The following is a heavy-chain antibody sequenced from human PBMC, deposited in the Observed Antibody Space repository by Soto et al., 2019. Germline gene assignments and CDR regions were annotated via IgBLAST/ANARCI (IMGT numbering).Heavy chain of an antibody. CDR1: GFTFSNYG. CDR2: ISYDGNNK. V-gene: IGHV3-30*18. J-gene: IGHJ5*01. CDR3: AKDTGYCTKGVCLSNWFDS. D-gene: IGHD2-8*01. Sequence: QVQLVESGGGVVQTGRSLRLSCAASGFTFSNYGIHWVRQAPGKGLEWVAVISYDGNNKYYADSVEGRFTISRDNSKNTVYLQMTSLRDEDTAMYYCAKDTGYCTKGVCLSNWFDSWGQRPLVPVSS.